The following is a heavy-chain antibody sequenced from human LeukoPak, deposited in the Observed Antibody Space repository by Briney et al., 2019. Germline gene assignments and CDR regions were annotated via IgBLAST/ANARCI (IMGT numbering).Heavy chain of an antibody. D-gene: IGHD5-24*01. V-gene: IGHV4-59*12. J-gene: IGHJ4*02. CDR2: IYYSGST. Sequence: SETLSLTCTVAGGSISSYYWSWIRQPPGKGLEWIGYIYYSGSTNYNPSLKSRVTISVDTSKNQFSLKLSSVTAADTAVYYCARERWLHPDYWGQGTLVTVSS. CDR1: GGSISSYY. CDR3: ARERWLHPDY.